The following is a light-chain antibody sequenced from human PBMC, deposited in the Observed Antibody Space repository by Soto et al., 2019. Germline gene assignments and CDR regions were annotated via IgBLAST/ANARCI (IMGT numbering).Light chain of an antibody. CDR3: GTWDASLSAGV. V-gene: IGLV1-51*01. CDR1: SSNIETNP. Sequence: QSVLTQPPSVSAAPGQKVTISCSGSSSNIETNPVSWYRHLPGTVPKLLIHNDDKRPSGIPDRFSGSKSGTSATLGITGLQTGDEADYDCGTWDASLSAGVFGGGTKVTVL. CDR2: NDD. J-gene: IGLJ3*02.